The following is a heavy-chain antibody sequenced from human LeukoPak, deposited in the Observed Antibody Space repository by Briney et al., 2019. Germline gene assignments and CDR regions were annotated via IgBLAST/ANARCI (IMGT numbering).Heavy chain of an antibody. D-gene: IGHD4-11*01. V-gene: IGHV4-61*02. CDR3: AAYREHYSHLPHAFDI. CDR2: IYPSGIT. CDR1: GDSISSNSYS. J-gene: IGHJ3*02. Sequence: SETLSLTCTVSGDSISSNSYSWSWIRQAAGKGLEWIGRIYPSGITHSNPALNSRVTMSMDTSKNQFSLKLTSATAADTAVYYCAAYREHYSHLPHAFDIWGQGTMVTVSS.